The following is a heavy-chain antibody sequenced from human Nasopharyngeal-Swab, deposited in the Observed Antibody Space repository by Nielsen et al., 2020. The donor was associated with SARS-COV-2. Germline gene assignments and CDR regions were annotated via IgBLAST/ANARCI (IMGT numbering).Heavy chain of an antibody. J-gene: IGHJ4*02. Sequence: SETLSLTCTVSGDSISDYFWKWIRQPPGKGLEWIGYISGGGSTNYNPSLKSRVNMSVDTSKNHFSLKLNSVSAADTALYYCASGLDGLDYWGQGTLVSVCS. CDR2: ISGGGST. D-gene: IGHD2-2*03. V-gene: IGHV4-59*13. CDR1: GDSISDYF. CDR3: ASGLDGLDY.